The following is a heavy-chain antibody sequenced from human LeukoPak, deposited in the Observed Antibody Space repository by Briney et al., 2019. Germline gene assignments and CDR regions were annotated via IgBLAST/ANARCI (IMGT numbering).Heavy chain of an antibody. CDR1: GFTFDDYA. CDR2: ISWNSGSI. D-gene: IGHD3-3*01. Sequence: GRSLRLSCAASGFTFDDYAMHWVRQAPGKGLEWVSGISWNSGSIGYADSVKGRFTISRDNAKNSLYLQMNSLRAEDTALYYCAKAVDFWSGYFDYWGQGTLVTVSS. J-gene: IGHJ4*02. CDR3: AKAVDFWSGYFDY. V-gene: IGHV3-9*01.